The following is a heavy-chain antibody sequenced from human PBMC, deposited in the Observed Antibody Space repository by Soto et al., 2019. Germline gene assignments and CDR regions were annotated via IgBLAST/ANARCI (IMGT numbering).Heavy chain of an antibody. Sequence: GASVKVSCKASGGTFSSYTINWVRQAPGQGLEWMGRIIPILGIANYAQKFQGRVTITADKSTSTAYMELSSLRAEDTAVYYCARESIVGATNTFDYWGQGTLVTVSS. J-gene: IGHJ4*02. CDR1: GGTFSSYT. V-gene: IGHV1-69*04. D-gene: IGHD1-26*01. CDR2: IIPILGIA. CDR3: ARESIVGATNTFDY.